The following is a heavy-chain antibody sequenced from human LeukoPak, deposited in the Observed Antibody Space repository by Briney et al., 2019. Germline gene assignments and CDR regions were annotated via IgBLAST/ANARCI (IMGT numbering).Heavy chain of an antibody. CDR3: ARHAAGCSGGSCPYKKDYYYYGMDV. Sequence: PSETLSLTCTVSGGSISSADYYWNWIRQPPGKGLEWIGYIFYSGTTYYNPSLKSRVNMSVDTSKNQFSLKLSSVTAADTAAYYCARHAAGCSGGSCPYKKDYYYYGMDVWGQGTTVTVSS. D-gene: IGHD2-15*01. CDR1: GGSISSADYY. V-gene: IGHV4-30-4*01. CDR2: IFYSGTT. J-gene: IGHJ6*02.